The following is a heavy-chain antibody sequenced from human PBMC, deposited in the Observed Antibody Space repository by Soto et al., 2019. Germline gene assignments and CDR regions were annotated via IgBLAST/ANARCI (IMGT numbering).Heavy chain of an antibody. D-gene: IGHD3-3*01. J-gene: IGHJ5*02. V-gene: IGHV4-59*01. CDR3: AGGRGYYDFWSGYPNWFDP. Sequence: KASETLSLTCTVSGGSISSYYWSWIRQPPGKGLEWIGYIYYSGSTNYNPSLKSRVTISVDTSKNQFSLKLSSVTAADTAVYYCAGGRGYYDFWSGYPNWFDPWGQGTLVTVSS. CDR1: GGSISSYY. CDR2: IYYSGST.